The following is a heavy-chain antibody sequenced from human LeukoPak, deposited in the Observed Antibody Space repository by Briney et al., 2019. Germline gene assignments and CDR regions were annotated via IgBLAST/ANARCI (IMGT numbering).Heavy chain of an antibody. CDR3: ARMTTVVTPKTHLHFDY. J-gene: IGHJ4*02. V-gene: IGHV1-46*01. D-gene: IGHD4-23*01. Sequence: ASVKVSCKASGYTFTSNYMHWVRQAPGQGLEWMGIINPSGGSTSYAQKFQGRVTMTRDTSTSTIYMELSSLRSEDTAVYYCARMTTVVTPKTHLHFDYWGQGTLVTVSS. CDR1: GYTFTSNY. CDR2: INPSGGST.